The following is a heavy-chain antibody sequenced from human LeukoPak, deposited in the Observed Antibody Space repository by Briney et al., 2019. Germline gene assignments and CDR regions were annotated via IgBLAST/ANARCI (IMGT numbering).Heavy chain of an antibody. D-gene: IGHD3-22*01. Sequence: GGSLRLSCAASGFTFSSYAMSWVRQAPGKGLEWVSAISGSGGSTYYADSVKGRFTISRDNAKNSLYLQMNSLRAEDSAVYYCARGFDSRFFDYWGQGTLVTVSS. CDR2: ISGSGGST. J-gene: IGHJ4*02. CDR3: ARGFDSRFFDY. V-gene: IGHV3-23*01. CDR1: GFTFSSYA.